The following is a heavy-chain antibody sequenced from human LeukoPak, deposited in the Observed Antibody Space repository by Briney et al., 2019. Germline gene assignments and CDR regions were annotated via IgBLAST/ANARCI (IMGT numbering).Heavy chain of an antibody. CDR3: ARDSIPDGVDV. Sequence: PGGSLRLPCAASGFTFSSYSMNWVRQAPGKGLEWVSSISSSSSYIYYADSVKGRFTISRDNAKNSLYLQMNSLRAEDTAVYYCARDSIPDGVDVWGQGTTVTVSS. D-gene: IGHD2-21*01. CDR1: GFTFSSYS. CDR2: ISSSSSYI. V-gene: IGHV3-21*01. J-gene: IGHJ6*02.